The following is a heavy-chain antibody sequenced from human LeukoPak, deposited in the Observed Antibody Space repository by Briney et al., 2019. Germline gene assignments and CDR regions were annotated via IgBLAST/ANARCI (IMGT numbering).Heavy chain of an antibody. J-gene: IGHJ3*02. CDR1: GGTFSSYA. CDR3: ARDPPGYSSSWYSLPSYAFDI. Sequence: ASVKVSCKASGGTFSSYAISWVRQAPGQGLEWMGGIIPIFGTANYAQKFQGRVTITADESTSTAYMELSSLRSEDTAVYYCARDPPGYSSSWYSLPSYAFDIWGQGTMVTVSS. CDR2: IIPIFGTA. V-gene: IGHV1-69*13. D-gene: IGHD6-13*01.